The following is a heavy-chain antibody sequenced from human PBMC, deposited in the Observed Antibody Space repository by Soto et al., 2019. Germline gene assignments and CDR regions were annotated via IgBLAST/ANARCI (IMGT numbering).Heavy chain of an antibody. Sequence: QVQLQESGPGLVKPSQTLSLTCTVSGGSIGSGGYYWSWIRQHPGKGLEWIGYIYYSGSTYYNPSLKSRVTISVDTSKNQFSLKLSSVTAADTAVYYCARARVPYGSGSYYPDYWGQGTLVTVSS. V-gene: IGHV4-31*03. CDR3: ARARVPYGSGSYYPDY. CDR1: GGSIGSGGYY. CDR2: IYYSGST. J-gene: IGHJ4*02. D-gene: IGHD3-10*01.